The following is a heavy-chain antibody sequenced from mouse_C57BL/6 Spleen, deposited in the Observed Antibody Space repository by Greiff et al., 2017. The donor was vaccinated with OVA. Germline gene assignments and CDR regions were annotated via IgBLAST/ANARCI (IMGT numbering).Heavy chain of an antibody. CDR2: IYPGSGNT. Sequence: VQLQQSGAELVRPGASVKLSCKASGYTFTDYYINWVKQRPGQGLEWIARIYPGSGNTYYNEKFKGKATLTAEKSSSTAYMQLSSLTSEDSAVYFCAREDYGNYESWFAYWGQGTLVTVSA. CDR1: GYTFTDYY. V-gene: IGHV1-76*01. CDR3: AREDYGNYESWFAY. J-gene: IGHJ3*01. D-gene: IGHD2-1*01.